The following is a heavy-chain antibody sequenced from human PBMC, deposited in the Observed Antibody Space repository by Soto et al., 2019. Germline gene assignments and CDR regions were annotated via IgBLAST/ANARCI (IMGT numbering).Heavy chain of an antibody. J-gene: IGHJ4*02. D-gene: IGHD2-2*01. CDR2: ISSSSSYI. V-gene: IGHV3-21*01. CDR1: GFTFSSYS. CDR3: ARAVRGYCSSTSCFLLDY. Sequence: GGSLRLSCAASGFTFSSYSMNWVRQAPGKGLEWVSSISSSSSYIYYADSVKGRFTISRDNAKNSLYLQMNSLRAEDTAVYYCARAVRGYCSSTSCFLLDYWAQGTLVTVSS.